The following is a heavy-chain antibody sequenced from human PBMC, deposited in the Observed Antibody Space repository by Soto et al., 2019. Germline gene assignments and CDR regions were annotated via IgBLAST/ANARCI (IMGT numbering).Heavy chain of an antibody. J-gene: IGHJ4*02. CDR1: GFTFSSYW. Sequence: GGSLRLSCAASGFTFSSYWMSWVRQAPGKGLEWVANIKQDGSEKYYVDSVKGRFTISRDNAKNSLYLQMNSLRAEDTAVYHCARDHPEYYSSGWYFDYWGQGTLVTVSS. CDR3: ARDHPEYYSSGWYFDY. CDR2: IKQDGSEK. V-gene: IGHV3-7*01. D-gene: IGHD6-19*01.